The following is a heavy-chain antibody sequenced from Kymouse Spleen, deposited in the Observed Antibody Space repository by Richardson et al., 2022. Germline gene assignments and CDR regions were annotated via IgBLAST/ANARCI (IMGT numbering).Heavy chain of an antibody. CDR2: INHSGST. CDR1: GGSFSGYY. D-gene: IGHD3-10*01. Sequence: QVQLQQWGAGLLKPSETLSLTCAVYGGSFSGYYWSWIRQPPGKGLEWIGEINHSGSTNYNPSLKSRVTISVDTSKNQFSLKLSSVTAADTAVYYCARGNYYGSGSPGDYWGQGTLVTVSS. CDR3: ARGNYYGSGSPGDY. J-gene: IGHJ4*02. V-gene: IGHV4-34*01.